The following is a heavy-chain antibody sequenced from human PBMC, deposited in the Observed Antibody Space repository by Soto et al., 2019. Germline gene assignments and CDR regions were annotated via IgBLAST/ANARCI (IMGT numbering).Heavy chain of an antibody. Sequence: SESLSRTCAVSGGSTRTCDSYVSWIRPPPGKGLEWIGYIYYPGTTNYNPSLKSRVAMSVDTSQNQFYLRLTSVTHADTALYYCARARGSAAHIIQMLKDVPDICGKGTL. D-gene: IGHD3-16*01. CDR1: GGSTRTCDSY. CDR2: IYYPGTT. V-gene: IGHV4-30-4*01. J-gene: IGHJ3*02. CDR3: ARARGSAAHIIQMLKDVPDI.